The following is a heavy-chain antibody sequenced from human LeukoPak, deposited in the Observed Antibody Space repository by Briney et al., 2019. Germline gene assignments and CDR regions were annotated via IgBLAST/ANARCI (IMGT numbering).Heavy chain of an antibody. D-gene: IGHD3-16*01. CDR1: GGSISSGDYY. J-gene: IGHJ4*02. Sequence: PSETLSLICTVSGGSISSGDYYWSWIRQPPGKGLEWIGYIYYSGSTYYNPSLKSRVTISVDTSKNQFSLKLSSVTAADTAVYYCARHPGGLGEFPYYFDYWGQGTLVTVSS. CDR2: IYYSGST. V-gene: IGHV4-30-4*01. CDR3: ARHPGGLGEFPYYFDY.